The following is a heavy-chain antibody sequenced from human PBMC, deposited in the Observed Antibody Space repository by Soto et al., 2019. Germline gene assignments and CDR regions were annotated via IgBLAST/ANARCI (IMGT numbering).Heavy chain of an antibody. Sequence: PSETLSLTCTVSGGSISSGGYYWSWIRQHPGKGLEWIGYIYYSGNTYYNPSLKSRVTISEDTSKNQFSLKLRSVTAADTAVYYCARATYYYDSSGYSDRVLDYWGQGTLVTVSS. V-gene: IGHV4-31*03. CDR3: ARATYYYDSSGYSDRVLDY. J-gene: IGHJ4*02. D-gene: IGHD3-22*01. CDR2: IYYSGNT. CDR1: GGSISSGGYY.